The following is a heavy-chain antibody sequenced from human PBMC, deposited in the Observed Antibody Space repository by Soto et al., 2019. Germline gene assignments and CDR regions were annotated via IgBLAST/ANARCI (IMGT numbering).Heavy chain of an antibody. D-gene: IGHD6-19*01. V-gene: IGHV4-4*02. Sequence: QVQLQESGPGLVKPSGTLSLTCAVSGGSISSSNWWSWVRQPPWKGLEWIGEIYHSGSTNYNPSLESRVTISVDKSKTQFSPQLSSVTAAAAAIYYCARGGIAVGNGMDVWGQGTTVTVTS. CDR2: IYHSGST. CDR1: GGSISSSNW. CDR3: ARGGIAVGNGMDV. J-gene: IGHJ6*02.